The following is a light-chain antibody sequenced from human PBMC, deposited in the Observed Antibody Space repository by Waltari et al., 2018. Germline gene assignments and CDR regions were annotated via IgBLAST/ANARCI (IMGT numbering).Light chain of an antibody. CDR2: STT. CDR3: LLYDGSDQV. J-gene: IGLJ3*02. CDR1: AGAVTSGNY. Sequence: QTVVPQEPSLTVSPGGAVTLTCASSAGAVTSGNYPNWIQQKPGQVPRSRIQSTTNRHSWTPARFSGSLLGGKAALTLSGVQPEDEAEYYCLLYDGSDQVFGGGTKLTVL. V-gene: IGLV7-43*01.